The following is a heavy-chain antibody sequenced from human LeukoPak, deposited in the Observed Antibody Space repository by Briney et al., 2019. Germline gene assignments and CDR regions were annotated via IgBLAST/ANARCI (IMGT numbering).Heavy chain of an antibody. D-gene: IGHD3-10*01. V-gene: IGHV3-48*03. CDR3: VRVGDNAFDI. Sequence: PGGSLRLSCAASGFTFSDYEMNWVRQAPGKGLEWVSYISTRGISIYYADSVKGRFTISRDNAKNSLYLQMNSLRAEDTAVYYCVRVGDNAFDIWGLGTMVTVSS. J-gene: IGHJ3*02. CDR1: GFTFSDYE. CDR2: ISTRGISI.